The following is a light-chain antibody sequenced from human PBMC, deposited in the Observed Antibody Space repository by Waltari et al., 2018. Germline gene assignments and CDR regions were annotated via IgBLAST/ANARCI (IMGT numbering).Light chain of an antibody. Sequence: DIQLTQSPSSLSAAVGDRVTITCRTSQSISKALNWYQQKPGRAPKALIFDASSLQSGVPARFTGRGSETDFTLTISSLQPEDFATYYCQQSYSTPPLTFGGGTKVEIK. J-gene: IGKJ4*01. CDR2: DAS. CDR1: QSISKA. CDR3: QQSYSTPPLT. V-gene: IGKV1-39*01.